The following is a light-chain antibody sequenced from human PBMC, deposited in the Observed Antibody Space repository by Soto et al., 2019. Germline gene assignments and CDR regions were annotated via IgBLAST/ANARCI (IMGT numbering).Light chain of an antibody. J-gene: IGKJ1*01. CDR3: QQYNSDST. Sequence: ILMTQSPSTLSASVGDRVTITCRASQSISIWLAWYQQKPGKAHKLLIYKASSLESGVPSRFSGSGSGTEFTLTINSLQADDFATYYCQQYNSDSTFGQGTKVEIK. V-gene: IGKV1-5*03. CDR1: QSISIW. CDR2: KAS.